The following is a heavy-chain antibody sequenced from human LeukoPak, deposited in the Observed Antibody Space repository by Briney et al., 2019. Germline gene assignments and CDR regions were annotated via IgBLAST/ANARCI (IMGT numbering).Heavy chain of an antibody. CDR1: GYTFTSYD. V-gene: IGHV1-2*02. J-gene: IGHJ4*02. D-gene: IGHD6-6*01. CDR3: ARVPNQVAARETPFDY. Sequence: ASVKVSCKASGYTFTSYDINWVRQATGQGLEWMGWMNPNSGGTNYAQKFQGRVTMTRDTSISTAYMELSRLRSDDTAVYYCARVPNQVAARETPFDYWGQGTLVTVSS. CDR2: MNPNSGGT.